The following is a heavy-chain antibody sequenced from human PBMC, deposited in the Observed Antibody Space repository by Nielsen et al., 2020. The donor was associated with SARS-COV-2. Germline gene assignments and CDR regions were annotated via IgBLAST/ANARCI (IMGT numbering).Heavy chain of an antibody. Sequence: GESLKISCKGSGFTFTSYWIAWVRQMPGKGLEWMGIIYPGDSDTRYSPSFQGQVTISADKSISTAYLQWSSLKASDTAIYYCARQPSDYYGMDVWGQGTSVTVSS. CDR3: ARQPSDYYGMDV. V-gene: IGHV5-51*01. J-gene: IGHJ6*02. CDR1: GFTFTSYW. CDR2: IYPGDSDT.